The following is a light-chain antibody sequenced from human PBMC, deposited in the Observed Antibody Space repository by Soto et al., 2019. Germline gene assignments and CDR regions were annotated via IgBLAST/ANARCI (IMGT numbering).Light chain of an antibody. V-gene: IGLV2-18*02. CDR1: SSDVGSYNR. Sequence: QSVLTQPPSVSGSPGQSVTISCTGTSSDVGSYNRVSWYQQPPGTAPKLMIHDVSNRPSGVPDRFSGSKSGNTASLTISGLQTEDEADYYCSSYTSSSTVIFGGGTQLTVL. CDR3: SSYTSSSTVI. CDR2: DVS. J-gene: IGLJ2*01.